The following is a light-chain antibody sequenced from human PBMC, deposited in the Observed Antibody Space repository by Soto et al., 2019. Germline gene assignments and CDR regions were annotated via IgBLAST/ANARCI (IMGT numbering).Light chain of an antibody. CDR1: QSFRGL. V-gene: IGKV3-11*01. J-gene: IGKJ5*01. Sequence: EVVLTQSPVTLSLSPGERATLSCRASQSFRGLLAWYQQKLGQAPRLLIFDAYNRATGIPPRFSCSGSGTDFTLTISSLEPEDSAVYYCQQRHMWPITFGQGTRLEIK. CDR3: QQRHMWPIT. CDR2: DAY.